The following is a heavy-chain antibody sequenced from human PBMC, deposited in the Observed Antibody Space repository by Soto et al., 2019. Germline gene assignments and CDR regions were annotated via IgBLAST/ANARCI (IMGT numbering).Heavy chain of an antibody. CDR3: AKVNAVTGHYYMGV. Sequence: QVHLVQSGAEEKKAGSSVKVSCKASGGTLTNHAVSWVRQAPGQGLERMGGITPIYETTNIAQKFPGRVTLTADESSGTVYMELNSLGSGDTAVYYCAKVNAVTGHYYMGVWGQGTTVIVSS. CDR1: GGTLTNHA. CDR2: ITPIYETT. J-gene: IGHJ6*02. D-gene: IGHD2-21*02. V-gene: IGHV1-69*12.